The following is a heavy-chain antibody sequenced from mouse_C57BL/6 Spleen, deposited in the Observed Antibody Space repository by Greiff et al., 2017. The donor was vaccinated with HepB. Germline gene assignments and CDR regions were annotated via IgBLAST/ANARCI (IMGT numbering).Heavy chain of an antibody. J-gene: IGHJ3*01. V-gene: IGHV6-3*01. CDR2: IRLKSDNNAT. CDR1: GFTFSNYW. D-gene: IGHD2-3*01. Sequence: EVQLQQSGGGLVQPGGSMKLSCVASGFTFSNYWMNWVRQSPEQGLEWVAQIRLKSDNNATHYAESVKGRFTISRDDSKSSVYLQMNNLRAEDTGIYYCPSLIYDGRLAYWGQGTLVTVSA. CDR3: PSLIYDGRLAY.